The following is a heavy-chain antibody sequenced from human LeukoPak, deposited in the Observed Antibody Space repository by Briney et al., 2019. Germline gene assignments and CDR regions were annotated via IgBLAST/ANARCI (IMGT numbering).Heavy chain of an antibody. CDR3: ARGPPYIVVVTAIGFFDY. CDR1: GGSISSGGYY. Sequence: SQTLSLTCTVSGGSISSGGYYWSWIRQHPGKGLEWIGYIYYSGSTYYNPSLKSRVTISVDTSKNQFSLKLISVTAADTAVYYCARGPPYIVVVTAIGFFDYWGQGTLVTVSS. CDR2: IYYSGST. J-gene: IGHJ4*02. D-gene: IGHD2-21*02. V-gene: IGHV4-31*03.